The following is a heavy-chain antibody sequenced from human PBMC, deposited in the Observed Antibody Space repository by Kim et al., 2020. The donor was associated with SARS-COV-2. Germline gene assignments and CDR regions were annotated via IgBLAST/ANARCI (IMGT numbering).Heavy chain of an antibody. CDR3: ARDLQPLLLSNYYYYYGMDV. D-gene: IGHD2-15*01. Sequence: GGSLRLSCAASGFTFSSYAMHWVRQAPGKGLEWVAVISYDGSNKYYADSVKGRFTISRDNSKNTLYLQMNSLRAEDTAVYYCARDLQPLLLSNYYYYYGMDVWGQGTTVTVSS. CDR2: ISYDGSNK. J-gene: IGHJ6*02. V-gene: IGHV3-30-3*01. CDR1: GFTFSSYA.